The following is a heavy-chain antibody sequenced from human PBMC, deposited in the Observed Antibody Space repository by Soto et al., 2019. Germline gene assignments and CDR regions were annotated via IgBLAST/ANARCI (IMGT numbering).Heavy chain of an antibody. CDR3: ARDWDLSPWTAYYFDY. D-gene: IGHD1-26*01. Sequence: GGSLRLSCAASGFTFSSYGMHWVRQAPGKGLEWVAVIWYDGSNKYYADFVKGRFTISRDNSKNTLYLQMNSLRAEDTAVYYCARDWDLSPWTAYYFDYWGQGTLVTVSS. CDR2: IWYDGSNK. V-gene: IGHV3-33*01. CDR1: GFTFSSYG. J-gene: IGHJ4*02.